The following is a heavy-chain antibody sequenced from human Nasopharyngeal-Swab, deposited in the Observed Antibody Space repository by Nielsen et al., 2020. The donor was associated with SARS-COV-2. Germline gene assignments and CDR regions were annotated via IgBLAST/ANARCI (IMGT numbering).Heavy chain of an antibody. CDR3: ARGDSSGWYYDY. V-gene: IGHV3-7*03. J-gene: IGHJ4*02. Sequence: GGSLRLSCGAFGFTFSSYWMSWVRQAPEKGLEWVANIKQDGSEKYYVDSVKGRFTISRDNTKNSLYLQMNSLRVEDTALYHCARGDSSGWYYDYWGQGTLVTVSS. D-gene: IGHD6-19*01. CDR1: GFTFSSYW. CDR2: IKQDGSEK.